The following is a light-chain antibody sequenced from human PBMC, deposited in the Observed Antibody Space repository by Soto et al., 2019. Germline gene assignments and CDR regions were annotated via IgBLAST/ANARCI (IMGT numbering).Light chain of an antibody. Sequence: EIVLTQSPGTLSLSPGEGATLSCRASQSVSSTYVAWYQQKPGQAPRLLISGASNRATGIPDRFSASGSGAEFTLTISRLEPEDFAVYYCQQHFSSTRTFGQGTKVEIK. J-gene: IGKJ1*01. V-gene: IGKV3-20*01. CDR2: GAS. CDR3: QQHFSSTRT. CDR1: QSVSSTY.